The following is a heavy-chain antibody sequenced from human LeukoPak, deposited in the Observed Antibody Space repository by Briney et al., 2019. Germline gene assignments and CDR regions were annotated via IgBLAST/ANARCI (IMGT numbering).Heavy chain of an antibody. Sequence: SQSLSPTWTVSGPSISSSYWSWIRQPPGKGLEWIGYIYYSGSTNYTPSLKSRVTISVDTSKNQFSLKLSSVTAADTAVHYCARGEVWGQGTLVTVSS. V-gene: IGHV4-59*01. CDR1: GPSISSSY. CDR3: ARGEV. J-gene: IGHJ4*02. CDR2: IYYSGST.